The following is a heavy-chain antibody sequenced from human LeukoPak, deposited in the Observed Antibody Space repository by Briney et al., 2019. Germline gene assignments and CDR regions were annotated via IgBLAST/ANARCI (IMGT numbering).Heavy chain of an antibody. J-gene: IGHJ4*02. Sequence: PGGSLRLSCAASGFTFSSSWVPWVRQAPGKGLVWVSRINGDGRTTDYADSVKGRFTISRDNAKNTLFLQMNSLRGDDTAVYYCARAGQYYFEYWGQGILVTVSS. CDR1: GFTFSSSW. V-gene: IGHV3-74*01. CDR2: INGDGRTT. CDR3: ARAGQYYFEY.